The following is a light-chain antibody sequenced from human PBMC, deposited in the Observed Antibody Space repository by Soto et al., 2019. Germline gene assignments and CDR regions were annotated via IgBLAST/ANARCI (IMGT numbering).Light chain of an antibody. CDR3: QQYGSSPPIT. CDR1: QSVSGSY. Sequence: EIVLTQSPGTLSLSPGERATLSCRASQSVSGSYLAWYQQKPGQAPRLLISAASSRATGIPDRFSGSGSGTDFTLTISRLEPEDFAVYYCQQYGSSPPITFGQGTRLEMK. J-gene: IGKJ5*01. CDR2: AAS. V-gene: IGKV3-20*01.